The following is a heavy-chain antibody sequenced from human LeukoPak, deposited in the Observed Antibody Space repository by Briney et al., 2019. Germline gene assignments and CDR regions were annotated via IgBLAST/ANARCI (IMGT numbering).Heavy chain of an antibody. V-gene: IGHV3-21*03. CDR3: TTVATMGYYFDY. CDR1: GFTLSGHS. CDR2: ISSSSSYI. Sequence: PGGSLRLSCVVSGFTLSGHSINWVRQAPGKGLEWVSSISSSSSYIYYTDSVKGRFTISRDNAKNSLYLQMNSLKTEDTAVYYCTTVATMGYYFDYWGQGTLVTVSS. J-gene: IGHJ4*02. D-gene: IGHD5-12*01.